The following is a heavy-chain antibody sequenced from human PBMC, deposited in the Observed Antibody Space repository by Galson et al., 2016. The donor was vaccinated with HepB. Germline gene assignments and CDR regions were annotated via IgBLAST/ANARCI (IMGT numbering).Heavy chain of an antibody. CDR1: GFTFRTYT. D-gene: IGHD5-24*01. CDR2: VSGNGGTI. V-gene: IGHV3-23*01. J-gene: IGHJ4*02. CDR3: AKEMRWLKLGLDY. Sequence: SLRLSCVASGFTFRTYTMSWVRQAPGKGLEWVAVVSGNGGTIYYSDSVKGRFTISRDNSKNTLYLQMNSLRAEDTATYYCAKEMRWLKLGLDYWGQGTRVTVSS.